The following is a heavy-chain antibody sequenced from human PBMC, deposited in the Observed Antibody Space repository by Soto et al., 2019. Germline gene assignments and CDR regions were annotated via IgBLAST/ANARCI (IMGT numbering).Heavy chain of an antibody. V-gene: IGHV1-46*02. D-gene: IGHD3-10*01. J-gene: IGHJ4*02. CDR1: GYTFNNYH. Sequence: ASVKVSCKASGYTFNNYHMHWVRQAPGQGLEWMGIINPSSGTTTYAQKFQGRVNMTRDTSTTTVYMELSSLKIEDTAVYYCTTDLRRPRAFAFWGQGTLVTVSS. CDR3: TTDLRRPRAFAF. CDR2: INPSSGTT.